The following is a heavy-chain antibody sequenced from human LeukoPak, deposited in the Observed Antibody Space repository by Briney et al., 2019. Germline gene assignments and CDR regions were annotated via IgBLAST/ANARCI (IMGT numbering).Heavy chain of an antibody. Sequence: GGSLRLSCAACVFTFSGYTMTWVRQAPGKGREGVSSVSSSSSYIYYAGSVKGRFTISRDDAKNSLYLQINSLRAEDTAVYYCARDAWKDRYFDYWGQGALVTVSS. V-gene: IGHV3-21*06. CDR1: VFTFSGYT. CDR3: ARDAWKDRYFDY. J-gene: IGHJ4*02. D-gene: IGHD1-1*01. CDR2: VSSSSSYI.